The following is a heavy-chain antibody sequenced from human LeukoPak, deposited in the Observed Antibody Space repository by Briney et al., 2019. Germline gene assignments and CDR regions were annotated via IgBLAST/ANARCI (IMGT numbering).Heavy chain of an antibody. Sequence: PGGSLRLSCAASGFTFSSFWMSWVRQAPGKGLEWVANIKHDGSEKYYVDSVKGRFTISRDNAKKSLFLQMNSLRAEDTAVYYCARDGVTSSVDYWGQGTLVTVSS. V-gene: IGHV3-7*01. CDR2: IKHDGSEK. CDR1: GFTFSSFW. CDR3: ARDGVTSSVDY. D-gene: IGHD2-21*02. J-gene: IGHJ4*02.